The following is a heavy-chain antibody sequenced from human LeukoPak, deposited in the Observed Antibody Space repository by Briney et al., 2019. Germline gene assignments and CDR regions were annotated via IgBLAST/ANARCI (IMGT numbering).Heavy chain of an antibody. Sequence: GGSLRLSCAVSGFTVSGNYMSWVRHAPGKGLEWVSLIYSGGTTYYADSVKGRFTISRDNSKNTLYLQMNSLRAEDPAVYYCARRAGGYSQPYDYWGQGILVTVSS. CDR3: ARRAGGYSQPYDY. D-gene: IGHD4-23*01. J-gene: IGHJ4*02. V-gene: IGHV3-53*01. CDR2: IYSGGTT. CDR1: GFTVSGNY.